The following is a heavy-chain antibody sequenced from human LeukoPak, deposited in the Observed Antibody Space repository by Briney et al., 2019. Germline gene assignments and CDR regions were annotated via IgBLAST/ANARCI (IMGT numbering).Heavy chain of an antibody. CDR1: GFTFSSYG. CDR2: IWYDGSNK. Sequence: GRSLRLSCAASGFTFSSYGRHWVRQAPGKGLGWVAVIWYDGSNKYYADSVKGRFTISRDNSKSTLYLQMNSLRAEDTAVYYCASVDFWSGYHFDYWGQGTLVTVSS. V-gene: IGHV3-33*01. D-gene: IGHD3-3*01. CDR3: ASVDFWSGYHFDY. J-gene: IGHJ4*02.